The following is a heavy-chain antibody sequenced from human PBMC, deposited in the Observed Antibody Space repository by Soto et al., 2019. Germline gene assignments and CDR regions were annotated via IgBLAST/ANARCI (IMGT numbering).Heavy chain of an antibody. CDR2: ISYDGSNK. Sequence: QVQLVESGGGVVQPGRSLRLSCAASGFTFISYGMHWVRQAPGKGLEWVAVISYDGSNKYYADSVKGRFTISRDNSKNTLYLQMNSLRAEDTAVYYCAKGYSSSWDNAEYFQHWGQGTLVTVSS. J-gene: IGHJ1*01. V-gene: IGHV3-30*18. CDR1: GFTFISYG. CDR3: AKGYSSSWDNAEYFQH. D-gene: IGHD6-13*01.